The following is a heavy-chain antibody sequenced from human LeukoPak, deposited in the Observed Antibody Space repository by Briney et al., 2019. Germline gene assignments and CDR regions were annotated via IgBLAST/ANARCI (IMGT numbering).Heavy chain of an antibody. CDR1: GFTFSSYE. CDR2: ISSSGSTI. J-gene: IGHJ4*02. CDR3: AKVRGIVGAITDY. Sequence: GGSLRLSCAAPGFTFSSYEMNWVRQAPGKGLEWVSYISSSGSTIYYADSVKGRFTISRDNSKNTLYLQMNSLRAEDTAVYYCAKVRGIVGAITDYWGQGTLVTVSS. V-gene: IGHV3-48*03. D-gene: IGHD1-26*01.